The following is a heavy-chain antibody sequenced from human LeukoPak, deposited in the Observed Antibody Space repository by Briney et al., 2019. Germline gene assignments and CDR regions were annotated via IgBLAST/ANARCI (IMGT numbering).Heavy chain of an antibody. CDR3: ARVPGRTRYFDY. CDR1: GFMFSVYE. CDR2: ISSSGDTR. D-gene: IGHD1-26*01. J-gene: IGHJ4*02. V-gene: IGHV3-48*03. Sequence: GGSLRLSCSASGFMFSVYEMNWVRQAPGKGLECFSYISSSGDTRFYADSVQGRFTISRDNAKNSLSLQVNSLRGEDTTVYYCARVPGRTRYFDYWGQGILVTVSS.